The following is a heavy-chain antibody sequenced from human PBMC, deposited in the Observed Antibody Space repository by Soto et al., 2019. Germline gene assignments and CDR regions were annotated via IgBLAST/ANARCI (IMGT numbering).Heavy chain of an antibody. CDR1: GYTFTSYY. CDR2: INPSGGST. CDR3: ATDIVDSSGYSNLRFWFYYGMDV. J-gene: IGHJ6*02. D-gene: IGHD3-22*01. Sequence: WASVKVSCKASGYTFTSYYMHWVRQAPGQGLEWMGIINPSGGSTSYAQKFQGRVTMTRDTSTSTVYMELSSLRSEDTAVYYCATDIVDSSGYSNLRFWFYYGMDVWGQGTTVTVSS. V-gene: IGHV1-46*01.